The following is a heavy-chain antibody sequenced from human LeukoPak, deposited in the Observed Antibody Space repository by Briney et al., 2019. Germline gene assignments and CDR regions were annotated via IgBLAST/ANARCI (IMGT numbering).Heavy chain of an antibody. CDR2: IYYSGST. CDR1: GGSVSSGSYY. V-gene: IGHV4-61*01. CDR3: AREGRSENYFDY. D-gene: IGHD3-10*01. Sequence: NPSETLSLTCTVSGGSVSSGSYYWSWIRQPPGKGLEWIGYIYYSGSTNYNPSLKSRVTISVDTSKNQFSLKLSSVTAADTAVYYCAREGRSENYFDYWGQETLVTVSS. J-gene: IGHJ4*02.